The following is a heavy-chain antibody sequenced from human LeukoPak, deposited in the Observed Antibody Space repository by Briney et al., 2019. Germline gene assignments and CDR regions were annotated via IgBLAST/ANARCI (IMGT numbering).Heavy chain of an antibody. V-gene: IGHV1-18*01. D-gene: IGHD6-19*01. J-gene: IGHJ5*02. Sequence: ASVKVSCMASGYTFTRRGVSRVRPAPGQGLEWMGWISGYNGDTNYAQKFQGRVTVTTDTSTSTAYIELRSLTSDDTAVYYCARDPSNTSGWMTWFDPWGQGTLVTVSS. CDR3: ARDPSNTSGWMTWFDP. CDR1: GYTFTRRG. CDR2: ISGYNGDT.